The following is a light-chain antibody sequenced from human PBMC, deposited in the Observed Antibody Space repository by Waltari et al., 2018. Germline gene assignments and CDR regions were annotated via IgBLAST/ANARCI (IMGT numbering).Light chain of an antibody. CDR2: GAS. CDR3: QQYNNWPPYT. CDR1: QSVSSN. J-gene: IGKJ2*01. Sequence: EIVMTQSPATLSVSPGERATLSCRASQSVSSNLAWYQQKPGQSPRPLIYGASTRATGIPASFSGSGSGTEFTLTISSIQSEDFAVYYWQQYNNWPPYTFGQGTKLEI. V-gene: IGKV3D-15*01.